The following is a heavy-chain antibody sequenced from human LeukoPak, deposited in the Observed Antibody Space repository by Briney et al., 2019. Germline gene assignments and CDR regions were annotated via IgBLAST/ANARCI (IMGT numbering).Heavy chain of an antibody. J-gene: IGHJ4*02. V-gene: IGHV4-59*01. Sequence: SETLSLTCTVSGGSISSYYWSWIRQPPGKGLEWIGYIYYSGSTNYNPSLKSRVTISVDTSKNQFSLKLSSVTAVDTAVYYCARSVVSMVRGGRSYYFDYWGQGTLVTVSS. CDR1: GGSISSYY. D-gene: IGHD3-10*01. CDR3: ARSVVSMVRGGRSYYFDY. CDR2: IYYSGST.